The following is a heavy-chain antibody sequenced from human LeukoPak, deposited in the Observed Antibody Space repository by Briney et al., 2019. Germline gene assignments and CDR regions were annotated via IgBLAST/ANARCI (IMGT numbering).Heavy chain of an antibody. CDR1: GFTFSSHS. CDR2: ISSSSSYI. CDR3: ATRAGYSGSRMFDP. V-gene: IGHV3-21*01. D-gene: IGHD5-12*01. Sequence: GGSLRLSCAASGFTFSSHSMNWVRQAPGKGLEWVSSISSSSSYIYYADSVKGRFTISRDNAKNSLYLQMNSLRAEDTAVYYCATRAGYSGSRMFDPWGQGTLVTVSS. J-gene: IGHJ5*02.